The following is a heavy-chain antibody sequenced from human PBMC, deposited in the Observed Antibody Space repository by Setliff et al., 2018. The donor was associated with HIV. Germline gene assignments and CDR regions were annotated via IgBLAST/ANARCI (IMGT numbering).Heavy chain of an antibody. V-gene: IGHV4-39*02. CDR2: IYYSGST. CDR1: GGSINSTSYY. CDR3: ARESPSSSWFYFDF. Sequence: SETLSLTCTVSGGSINSTSYYWGWIRQPPGKGLEWIGSIYYSGSTNYNPSLKSRVTISVDTSKNHFSLKLRSVTAADTAVYYCARESPSSSWFYFDFWGQGTLVTVSS. J-gene: IGHJ4*02. D-gene: IGHD6-13*01.